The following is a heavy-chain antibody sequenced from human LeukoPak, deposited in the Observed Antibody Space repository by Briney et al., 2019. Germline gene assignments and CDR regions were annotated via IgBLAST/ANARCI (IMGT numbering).Heavy chain of an antibody. V-gene: IGHV3-48*03. CDR2: ISDHGKSR. CDR1: GFIFSNYE. Sequence: GSLRLSCAAFGFIFSNYEMNWVRQTPGQGLEWVSYISDHGKSRNYVDSVKGRFAISRDNAKNSLYLQMNSLRVEDTAVYFCARARIAAPLLDYWGQGSLVTVSS. CDR3: ARARIAAPLLDY. D-gene: IGHD6-13*01. J-gene: IGHJ4*02.